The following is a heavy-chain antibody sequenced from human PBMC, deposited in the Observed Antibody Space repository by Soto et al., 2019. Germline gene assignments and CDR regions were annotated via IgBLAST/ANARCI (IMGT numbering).Heavy chain of an antibody. Sequence: SVKVSCKASGGTFSSYTISWVRQAPGQGLEWMGRIIPILGIANYAQKFQGRVTITADKSTSTAYMELSSLRSEDTAVYYCARGTDDQLLYYYYGMDVWGQGTTVTVSS. CDR2: IIPILGIA. J-gene: IGHJ6*02. CDR1: GGTFSSYT. CDR3: ARGTDDQLLYYYYGMDV. V-gene: IGHV1-69*02. D-gene: IGHD2-2*01.